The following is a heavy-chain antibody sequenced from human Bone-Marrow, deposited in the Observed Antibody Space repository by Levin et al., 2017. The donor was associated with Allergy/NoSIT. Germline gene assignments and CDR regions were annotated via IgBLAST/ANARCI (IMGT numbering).Heavy chain of an antibody. V-gene: IGHV3-30*18. CDR3: VKVREGYGDYVGRALED. Sequence: GGSLRLSCAASGFTFSSHAMHWVRQPPGKGLEWVAVISHDGSEKHFADSVKGRFTISRDNSKNTLHLQMNSLRAEDSALYYCVKVREGYGDYVGRALEDWGQGTLVTVSS. CDR1: GFTFSSHA. J-gene: IGHJ4*02. CDR2: ISHDGSEK. D-gene: IGHD4-17*01.